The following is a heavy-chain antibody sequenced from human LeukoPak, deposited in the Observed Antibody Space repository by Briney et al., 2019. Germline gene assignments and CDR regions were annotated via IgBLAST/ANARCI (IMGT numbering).Heavy chain of an antibody. CDR1: GGSVSSGSYY. CDR3: GSKGSYWYFDL. J-gene: IGHJ2*01. V-gene: IGHV4-61*01. CDR2: IYYSGST. D-gene: IGHD6-13*01. Sequence: SETLSLTCTVSGGSVSSGSYYWSWIRQPPGKGLEWIGYIYYSGSTNYNPSLKSRVTISVDTSKNRFSLKLSSVTAADTAVYYCGSKGSYWYFDLWGRGTLVTVSS.